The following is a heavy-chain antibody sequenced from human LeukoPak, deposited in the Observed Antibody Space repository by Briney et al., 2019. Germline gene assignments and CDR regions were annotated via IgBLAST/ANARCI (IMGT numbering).Heavy chain of an antibody. Sequence: GGSLRLSCAASGFTVHGYAVHWVRQAPGKGLEWVSRADSTGTYYADSVKGRFTISTDNNRNSLYLQMNSLTIEDTAFYYCAKDRWSSGSDSTGMEVWGQGTTVTVSS. V-gene: IGHV3-43*02. D-gene: IGHD2-21*02. CDR2: ADSTGT. J-gene: IGHJ6*02. CDR3: AKDRWSSGSDSTGMEV. CDR1: GFTVHGYA.